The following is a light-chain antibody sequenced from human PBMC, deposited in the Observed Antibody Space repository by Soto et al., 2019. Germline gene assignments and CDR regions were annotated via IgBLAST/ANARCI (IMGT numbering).Light chain of an antibody. CDR3: QAWDRSTGV. V-gene: IGLV3-1*01. Sequence: SYELTQPPSVSVSPGQTASITCSGDKLGDKYVCWYHQKPGQSPVLVIYQDSKRPAGIPERFSGSNSGNTATLTISGTQPMDEADYYCQAWDRSTGVFGTGTKLTVL. CDR2: QDS. J-gene: IGLJ1*01. CDR1: KLGDKY.